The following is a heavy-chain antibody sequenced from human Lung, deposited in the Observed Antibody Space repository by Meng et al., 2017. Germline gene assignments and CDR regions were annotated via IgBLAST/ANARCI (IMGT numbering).Heavy chain of an antibody. D-gene: IGHD2-21*01. V-gene: IGHV4-61*01. Sequence: RLQASGPGLVGPSETLSLACPFSGDSGSSRRYYSGSIPRPPGKGLEWIGYVYFSGSTNCHPSLKSRVTISLDTTKNQFSLQLNSGTAADTAVNYCACGGTLVNLGYWGQGTLVTVSS. CDR3: ACGGTLVNLGY. J-gene: IGHJ4*02. CDR1: GDSGSSRRYY. CDR2: VYFSGST.